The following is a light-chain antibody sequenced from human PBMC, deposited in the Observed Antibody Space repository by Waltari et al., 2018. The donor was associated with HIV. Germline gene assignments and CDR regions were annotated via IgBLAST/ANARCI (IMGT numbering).Light chain of an antibody. J-gene: IGLJ2*01. CDR1: TPNIGSND. V-gene: IGLV1-47*01. Sequence: SVLTQPPSASGPPGQRVTISCSGSTPNIGSNDVFWYQHLPGAAPKLLIHRNNQRPSGVPDRFSGSTSGTSASLAISGLRSEDEADYYCVAWDDSLRGVLFGGGTKVAVL. CDR3: VAWDDSLRGVL. CDR2: RNN.